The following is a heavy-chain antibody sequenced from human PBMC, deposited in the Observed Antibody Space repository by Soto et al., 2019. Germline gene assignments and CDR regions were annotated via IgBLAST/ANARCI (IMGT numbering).Heavy chain of an antibody. J-gene: IGHJ6*02. CDR1: GGSISSGGYY. CDR2: IYYSGST. CDR3: ASPFDSYDPYGMDV. V-gene: IGHV4-31*03. Sequence: SETLSLTCTVSGGSISSGGYYWSWIRQHPGKGLEWIGYIYYSGSTYYNPSLKSRVTISVDTSKNQFSLKLSSVTAADTAVYYCASPFDSYDPYGMDVWGQGTTVTVSS. D-gene: IGHD3-3*01.